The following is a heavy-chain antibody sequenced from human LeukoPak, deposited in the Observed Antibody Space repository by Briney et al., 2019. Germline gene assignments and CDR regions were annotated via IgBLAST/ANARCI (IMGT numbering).Heavy chain of an antibody. CDR2: VGALGDT. J-gene: IGHJ4*02. D-gene: IGHD1-26*01. CDR1: GLSFETYD. V-gene: IGHV3-13*01. Sequence: GGSLRLSCAASGLSFETYDMHWVRRPTGRGLEWVSAVGALGDTYYPGSVKDRFTISRENAKNSLYLQMNSLKAEDTAVYYCARAVGGPSGSYYNYWGQGTLVTVSS. CDR3: ARAVGGPSGSYYNY.